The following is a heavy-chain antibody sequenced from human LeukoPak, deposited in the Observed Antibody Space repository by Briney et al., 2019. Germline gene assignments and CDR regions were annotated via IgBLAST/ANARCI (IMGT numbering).Heavy chain of an antibody. D-gene: IGHD6-13*01. J-gene: IGHJ4*02. CDR1: GGSISRGSYY. V-gene: IGHV4-61*02. CDR3: AKAGMWQQLDY. Sequence: SETLFLTCVVSGGSISRGSYYWNWIRQPAGKGLEWMGRIYNSGSTNYNPSLNSRVTISADMSRNQLSLQLTSVTAADTAVYYCAKAGMWQQLDYWGQGTLVTVSS. CDR2: IYNSGST.